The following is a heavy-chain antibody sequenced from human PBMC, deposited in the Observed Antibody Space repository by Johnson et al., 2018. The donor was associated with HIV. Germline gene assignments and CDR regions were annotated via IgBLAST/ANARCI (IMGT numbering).Heavy chain of an antibody. V-gene: IGHV3-33*01. D-gene: IGHD3-9*01. CDR2: IWYDGRNK. J-gene: IGHJ3*02. CDR3: ARDSDVLPGYTGPEDAFDI. Sequence: VQLVESGGGVVQPGRSLRLSCAASGFTFSNYGMHWVRQAPGRGLEWVALIWYDGRNKYYEDSVKGRFTISRDNAKNSLYLQMSSLRTEDTAVYFCARDSDVLPGYTGPEDAFDIWGQGTLVTVSS. CDR1: GFTFSNYG.